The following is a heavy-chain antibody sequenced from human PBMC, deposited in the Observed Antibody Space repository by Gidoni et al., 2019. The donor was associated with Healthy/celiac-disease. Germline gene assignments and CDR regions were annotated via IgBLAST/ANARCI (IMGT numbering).Heavy chain of an antibody. D-gene: IGHD2-2*01. J-gene: IGHJ3*02. Sequence: QVQLQESGPGLVKPSQTLSLTCTVSGGSISSGDYYWSWIRQPPGKGLEWIGYIYYSGSTYYNPSLKSRVTISVDTSKNQFSLKLSSVTAADTAVYYCARGLGYCSSTSCSDAFDIWGQGTMVTVSS. CDR1: GGSISSGDYY. CDR2: IYYSGST. V-gene: IGHV4-30-4*01. CDR3: ARGLGYCSSTSCSDAFDI.